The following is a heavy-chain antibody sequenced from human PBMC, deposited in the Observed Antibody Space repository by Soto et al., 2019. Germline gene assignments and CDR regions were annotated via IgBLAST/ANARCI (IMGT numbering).Heavy chain of an antibody. J-gene: IGHJ6*02. CDR3: AREVRERYYYGMDV. CDR2: IYYSGST. Sequence: SETLSLTCTVSGGSISSGDYYWSWIRQPPGKGLEWIGYIYYSGSTYYNPSLKSRVTISVDTSKNQFSLKLSSVTAADTAVYYCAREVRERYYYGMDVWGQGTTVTVSS. V-gene: IGHV4-30-4*01. CDR1: GGSISSGDYY.